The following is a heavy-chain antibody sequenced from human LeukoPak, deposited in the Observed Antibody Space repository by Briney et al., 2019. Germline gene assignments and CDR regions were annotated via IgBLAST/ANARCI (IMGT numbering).Heavy chain of an antibody. CDR3: ARDKRDSSSFEFGFDY. Sequence: GGSLRLSCAASGFTFSSYAMYWVRQAPGKGLEWVAVISYNGSDKYNADSVKGRFTISRDDSKNTLYLQMNSLRAEDTAVYYCARDKRDSSSFEFGFDYWGQGTLVTVSS. CDR1: GFTFSSYA. CDR2: ISYNGSDK. V-gene: IGHV3-30-3*01. D-gene: IGHD6-13*01. J-gene: IGHJ4*02.